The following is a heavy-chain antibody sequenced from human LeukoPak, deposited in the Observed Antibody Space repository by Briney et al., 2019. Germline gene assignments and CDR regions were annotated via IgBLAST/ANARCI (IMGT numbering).Heavy chain of an antibody. CDR3: ARIEPDNSGWLY. V-gene: IGHV3-7*01. CDR1: GFTFSRFW. Sequence: GGSLRLSCAGSGFTFSRFWLSWVRQAPGKGLEWVANIKQDGSERYYVDSVKGRFSISRDNAKSSLHLEMKTLRVEDTAVYYCARIEPDNSGWLYWGQGTLVTVSS. J-gene: IGHJ4*02. D-gene: IGHD3-22*01. CDR2: IKQDGSER.